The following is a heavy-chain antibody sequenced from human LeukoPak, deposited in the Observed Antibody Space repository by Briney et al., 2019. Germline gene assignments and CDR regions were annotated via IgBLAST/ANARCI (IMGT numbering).Heavy chain of an antibody. CDR2: IYYSGCT. CDR3: ARASWYFDL. Sequence: PSETLSLTCTVSGGSISSYYWSWIRQPPGKGLEWIGYIYYSGCTNYNPSLKSRVTISVDTSKNQFSLKLSSVTAADTAVYYCARASWYFDLWDRGTLVTVSS. J-gene: IGHJ2*01. CDR1: GGSISSYY. V-gene: IGHV4-59*01.